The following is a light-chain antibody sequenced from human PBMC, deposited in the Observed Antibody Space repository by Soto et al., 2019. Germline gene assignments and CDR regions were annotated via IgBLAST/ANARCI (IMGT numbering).Light chain of an antibody. CDR3: QQYQNWPPLT. Sequence: EVLMTQSPATLSVSPGERVTLSCRASQSININLAWYQQKPGQDPRVLIYGASSRASGIPDRFSGSGSGTDFTLTISRLEHDDFAFYYCQQYQNWPPLTFGGGTRVEIK. CDR1: QSININ. J-gene: IGKJ4*01. CDR2: GAS. V-gene: IGKV3D-15*01.